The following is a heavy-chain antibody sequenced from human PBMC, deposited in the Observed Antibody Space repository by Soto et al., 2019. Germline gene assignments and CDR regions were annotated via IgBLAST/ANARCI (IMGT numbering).Heavy chain of an antibody. CDR1: GGSISSSSYY. J-gene: IGHJ4*02. V-gene: IGHV4-39*01. CDR2: IYYSGST. D-gene: IGHD3-22*01. CDR3: ASQIYDSSGYCFDY. Sequence: SDTLSLTCIVSGGSISSSSYYWGWIRQPPGKGLEWIGSIYYSGSTYYNPSLKSRVTISVDTSKNQFSLKLSSVTAADTAVYYCASQIYDSSGYCFDYWGQGTLVTVSS.